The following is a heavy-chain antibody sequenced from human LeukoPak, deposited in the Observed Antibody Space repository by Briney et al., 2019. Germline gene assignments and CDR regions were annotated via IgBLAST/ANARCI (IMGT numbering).Heavy chain of an antibody. D-gene: IGHD3-22*01. V-gene: IGHV3-15*01. J-gene: IGHJ4*02. CDR1: GFTFRSYA. CDR2: IKKKTDGGTT. Sequence: PGGSLRLPCAASGFTFRSYAMSWVRQAPGKGLEWVGRIKKKTDGGTTDYAAPVKGRFTISRDDSKNTLYLQMNSLKTEDTAVYYCTTEYYYDSSGLFDYWGQGTLVTVSS. CDR3: TTEYYYDSSGLFDY.